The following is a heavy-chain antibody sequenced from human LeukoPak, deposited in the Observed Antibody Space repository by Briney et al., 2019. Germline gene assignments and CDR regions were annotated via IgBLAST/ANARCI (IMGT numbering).Heavy chain of an antibody. Sequence: GGSLRLSCAASGFTFSSYAMSWVRQAPGKGLGWISTITSNAASTFYADSVKGRFTISRDNSKNTLYLQMYNLRAEDTALYYCAKDYIRRAWDWGQGSLVTVSS. D-gene: IGHD7-27*01. CDR2: ITSNAAST. CDR3: AKDYIRRAWD. CDR1: GFTFSSYA. V-gene: IGHV3-23*01. J-gene: IGHJ4*02.